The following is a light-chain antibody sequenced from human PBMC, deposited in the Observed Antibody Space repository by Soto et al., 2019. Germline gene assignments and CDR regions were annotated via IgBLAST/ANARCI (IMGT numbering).Light chain of an antibody. J-gene: IGLJ1*01. CDR2: DVS. CDR3: SSNTSTSRYV. Sequence: QSVLTQPASVSGSPGQSITLSCTGTSSDVGGNHVSWYQQHPGKAPRLIIYDVSNRPSGISNRFSGSKSDNTASLTISGLQADDEADYYCSSNTSTSRYVFGTGTKVIVL. CDR1: SSDVGGNH. V-gene: IGLV2-14*01.